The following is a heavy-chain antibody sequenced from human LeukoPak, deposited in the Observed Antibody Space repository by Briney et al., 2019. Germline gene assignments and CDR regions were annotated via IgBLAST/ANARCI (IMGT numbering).Heavy chain of an antibody. CDR1: GGTFSSYA. CDR3: ARGGDWQSSYYCYMDV. Sequence: ASVKVSCKASGGTFSSYAISWVRQAPGQGLEWMGGIIPIFGTANYAQKFQGRVTITADESTSTAYMELSSLRSEDTAVYYCARGGDWQSSYYCYMDVWGKGTTVTISS. J-gene: IGHJ6*03. CDR2: IIPIFGTA. V-gene: IGHV1-69*01. D-gene: IGHD2-21*02.